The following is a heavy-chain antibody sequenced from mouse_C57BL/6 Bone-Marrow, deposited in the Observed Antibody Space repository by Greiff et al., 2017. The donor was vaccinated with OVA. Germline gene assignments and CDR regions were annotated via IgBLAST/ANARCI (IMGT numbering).Heavy chain of an antibody. CDR2: ISDGGSYT. CDR1: GFTFSSYA. J-gene: IGHJ4*01. V-gene: IGHV5-4*03. Sequence: EVKLVESGGGLVKPGGSLKLSCAASGFTFSSYAMSWVRQTPEKRLEWVATISDGGSYTYYPDNVKGRFTISRDNAKNNLYLQMSHLKSEDTAMYYCARFYGSSYGYYAMDYWGQGTSVTVSS. D-gene: IGHD1-1*01. CDR3: ARFYGSSYGYYAMDY.